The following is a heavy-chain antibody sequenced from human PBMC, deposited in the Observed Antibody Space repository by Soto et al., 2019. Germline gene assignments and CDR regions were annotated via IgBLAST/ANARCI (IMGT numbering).Heavy chain of an antibody. J-gene: IGHJ6*02. D-gene: IGHD2-15*01. CDR3: ACGCDYYRLAV. CDR1: GGSISSDDYY. V-gene: IGHV4-31*03. Sequence: SETLSLTCTVSGGSISSDDYYWNWIRQRPGKGLEWIGNIYYRGNTNYNPSLKSRIIMSMDMSENQFSLKLTSVTAADTAVYVCACGCDYYRLAVSAQGTTVTVSS. CDR2: IYYRGNT.